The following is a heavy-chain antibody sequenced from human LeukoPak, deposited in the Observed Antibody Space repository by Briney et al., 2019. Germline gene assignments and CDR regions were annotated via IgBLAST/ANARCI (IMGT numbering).Heavy chain of an antibody. Sequence: GGSLRLSCAAYGFTFSIYAMSWVRQAPGKGLQWVSSITSRGESTWYVDSVKGRFTITRENSENTLSLQMHSLRAEDTAVYNCARDRPNYYGSDGHYYRRDGDYWGRGTLVSVSS. CDR1: GFTFSIYA. D-gene: IGHD3-22*01. CDR2: ITSRGEST. J-gene: IGHJ4*02. CDR3: ARDRPNYYGSDGHYYRRDGDY. V-gene: IGHV3-23*01.